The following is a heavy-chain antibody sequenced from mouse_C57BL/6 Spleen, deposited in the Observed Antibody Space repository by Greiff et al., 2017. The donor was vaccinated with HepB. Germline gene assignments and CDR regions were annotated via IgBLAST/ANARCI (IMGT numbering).Heavy chain of an antibody. CDR3: AKGYYYFDY. CDR1: GYSFTGYY. Sequence: VHVKQSGPELVKPGASVKISCKASGYSFTGYYMNWVKQSPEKSLEWIGEINPSTGGTTYNQKFKAKATLTVDKSSSTAYMQLKSLTSEDSAVYYCAKGYYYFDYWGQGTTLTVSS. CDR2: INPSTGGT. V-gene: IGHV1-42*01. J-gene: IGHJ2*01.